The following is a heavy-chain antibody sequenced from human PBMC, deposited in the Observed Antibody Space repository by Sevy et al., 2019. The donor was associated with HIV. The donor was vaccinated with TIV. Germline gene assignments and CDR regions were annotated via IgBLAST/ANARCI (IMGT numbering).Heavy chain of an antibody. D-gene: IGHD2-2*01. Sequence: SETLSLTCAVYGGSFSGYYWSWIRQPPGKGLEWIGQINHSGSTNYNPSLKSRVTISVDTSKNQFSLKLSSVTAADTAVYYCARHCGTTSCSHAFDIWGQGTMVTVSS. CDR1: GGSFSGYY. V-gene: IGHV4-34*01. J-gene: IGHJ3*02. CDR3: ARHCGTTSCSHAFDI. CDR2: INHSGST.